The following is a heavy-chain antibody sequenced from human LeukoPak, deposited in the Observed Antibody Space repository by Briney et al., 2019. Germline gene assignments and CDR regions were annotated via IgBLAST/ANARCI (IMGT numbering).Heavy chain of an antibody. CDR2: ISGSGGST. V-gene: IGHV3-23*01. CDR3: AKEGGYIVVVPAAIWDYMDV. Sequence: GGSLRLSCAASGFTFSSYAMSWVRQAPGKGLEWVSAISGSGGSTYYADSVKGRFTISRDKSKNTLYLQMNSLRAEDTAVYYCAKEGGYIVVVPAAIWDYMDVWGKGTTVTVSS. J-gene: IGHJ6*03. CDR1: GFTFSSYA. D-gene: IGHD2-2*02.